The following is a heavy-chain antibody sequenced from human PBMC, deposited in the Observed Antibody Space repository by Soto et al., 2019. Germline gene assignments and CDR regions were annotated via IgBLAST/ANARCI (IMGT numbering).Heavy chain of an antibody. CDR2: IWSGGSNK. V-gene: IGHV3-33*01. CDR1: GFTFSTYG. D-gene: IGHD4-17*01. J-gene: IGHJ6*02. Sequence: QVQLVESGGGVVQPGRSLRLSCAASGFTFSTYGMHWVRQAPGKGLEWVAVIWSGGSNKYYADSVKGRFTISRDNSKNTLYLQMNSLRAEATAVYYCARKAVGEISYYYYGMDVWGQGTTVTVSS. CDR3: ARKAVGEISYYYYGMDV.